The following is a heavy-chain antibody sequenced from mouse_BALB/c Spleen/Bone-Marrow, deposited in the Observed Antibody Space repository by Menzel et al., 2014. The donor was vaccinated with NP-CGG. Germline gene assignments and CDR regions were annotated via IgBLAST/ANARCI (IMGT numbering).Heavy chain of an antibody. Sequence: EVKVVESGAELVKPGASVKLSCTASGFNIKDTYMHWVKQRPEQGLEWIGRIDPANGNTKYDPKFQGKATITADTSSNTAYLQLSSLTSEDTAVYYCAPYYYGSSSFAYWGQGTLVTVSA. CDR2: IDPANGNT. CDR1: GFNIKDTY. CDR3: APYYYGSSSFAY. V-gene: IGHV14-3*02. D-gene: IGHD1-1*01. J-gene: IGHJ3*01.